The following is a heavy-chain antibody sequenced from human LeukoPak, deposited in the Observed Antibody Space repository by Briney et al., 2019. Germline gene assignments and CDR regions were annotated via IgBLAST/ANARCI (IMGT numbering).Heavy chain of an antibody. D-gene: IGHD3-16*02. CDR3: ARYRTQTQSEIYYYYGMDV. V-gene: IGHV3-7*02. Sequence: GESLKISCAAYGLTFFDYWMSWVRQAPGKGLEYVANIKQDGTEKYYVDSVKGRFTISRDNSKNTLYLQMNSLRAEDTAVYYCARYRTQTQSEIYYYYGMDVWGQGTTVTVSS. CDR1: GLTFFDYW. CDR2: IKQDGTEK. J-gene: IGHJ6*02.